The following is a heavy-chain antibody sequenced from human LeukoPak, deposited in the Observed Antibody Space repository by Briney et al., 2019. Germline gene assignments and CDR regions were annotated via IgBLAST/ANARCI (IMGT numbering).Heavy chain of an antibody. CDR1: EFTDINNY. CDR2: IYVGGHT. V-gene: IGHV3-53*01. J-gene: IGHJ2*01. D-gene: IGHD3-22*01. CDR3: AKGGNYDGSRYAAWFFDV. Sequence: GGSLTLSCAISEFTDINNYMTWVRQAPGRGLEWVALIYVGGHTCHADSLTGRFAISSDNSKNTLYLHMNSLRAEDTAVYYCAKGGNYDGSRYAAWFFDVWGRGTLVTVSS.